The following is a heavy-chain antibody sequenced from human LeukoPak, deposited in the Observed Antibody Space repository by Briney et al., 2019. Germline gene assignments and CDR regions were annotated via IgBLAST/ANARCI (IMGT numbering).Heavy chain of an antibody. V-gene: IGHV3-23*01. CDR2: ISGSGGST. CDR1: GFTFSSYA. D-gene: IGHD6-19*01. Sequence: GSLRLSCAASGFTFSSYAMGWVRQAPGKGLEWVSGISGSGGSTYYADSVKGRFTISRDNSKNTLYLQMNSLRAEDTAVYYCAKDPTLYSSGWPDYWGQGTLVTVSS. J-gene: IGHJ4*02. CDR3: AKDPTLYSSGWPDY.